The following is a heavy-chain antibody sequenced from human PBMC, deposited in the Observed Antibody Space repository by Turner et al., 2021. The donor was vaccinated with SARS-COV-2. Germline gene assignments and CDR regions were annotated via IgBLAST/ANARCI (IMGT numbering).Heavy chain of an antibody. V-gene: IGHV1-46*01. CDR3: ARVHGGNSVFDY. Sequence: QVQLVQSGAEVKTPGASVKVSCKASGYTFTSYFIHWVRQAPGQGPEWMGIISPSGGGTTYAQKFQGRVTMTRDTSTSTVYMELSSLRSEDTAVYYCARVHGGNSVFDYWGQGTLVTVSS. CDR2: ISPSGGGT. CDR1: GYTFTSYF. D-gene: IGHD2-21*02. J-gene: IGHJ4*02.